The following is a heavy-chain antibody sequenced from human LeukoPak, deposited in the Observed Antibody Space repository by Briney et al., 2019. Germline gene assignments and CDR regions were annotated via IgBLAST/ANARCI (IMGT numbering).Heavy chain of an antibody. Sequence: ASVKVSCKASGYTFTSYDINWVRQATGQGLEWMGWMNPNSGNTGYAQKFQGRVTMTRNTSISTAYMELSSLRSEDTAVYYCAREYGSGSYLYYYYYGMDVWGQGTTLTVSS. J-gene: IGHJ6*02. CDR2: MNPNSGNT. CDR1: GYTFTSYD. CDR3: AREYGSGSYLYYYYYGMDV. V-gene: IGHV1-8*01. D-gene: IGHD3-10*01.